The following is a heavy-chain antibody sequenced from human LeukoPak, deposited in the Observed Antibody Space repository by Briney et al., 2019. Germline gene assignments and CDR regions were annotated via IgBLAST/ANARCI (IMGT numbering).Heavy chain of an antibody. J-gene: IGHJ3*02. CDR2: IKKDGSEK. CDR1: GFNFSRNW. Sequence: TGGSLRLSCAASGFNFSRNWMTWVRQAPGKGLEWVANIKKDGSEKNYVDSVKGRFTISRDNAKNSLYLQMNSLRAEDTAVYYCARDVIAARLWAFDIWGQGTMVTVSS. D-gene: IGHD6-6*01. CDR3: ARDVIAARLWAFDI. V-gene: IGHV3-7*01.